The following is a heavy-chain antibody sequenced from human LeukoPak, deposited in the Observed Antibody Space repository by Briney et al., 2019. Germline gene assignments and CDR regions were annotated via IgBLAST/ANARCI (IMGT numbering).Heavy chain of an antibody. CDR2: IYTSGST. Sequence: SETLSLTCTVSGGSISSYYWSWIRQPAGKGLEWIGRIYTSGSTNYNPSLKSRVTMSVDTSKNQFSLKLSSVTAADTAVYYCARDRQQLVRDYCYYYYMDVWGKGTTVTVSS. V-gene: IGHV4-4*07. D-gene: IGHD6-13*01. CDR1: GGSISSYY. J-gene: IGHJ6*03. CDR3: ARDRQQLVRDYCYYYYMDV.